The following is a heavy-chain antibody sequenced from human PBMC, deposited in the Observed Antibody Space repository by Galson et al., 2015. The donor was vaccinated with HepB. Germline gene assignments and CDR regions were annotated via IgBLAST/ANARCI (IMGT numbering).Heavy chain of an antibody. CDR1: GFSLRNIY. Sequence: SLRLSCAASGFSLRNIYMNWVRQAPGKGLEWVSVSYSGGSTYYADSVKGRFTIARDNSKNTLYLELNSLRAEDTAVYYCARDLGRGNYMDVWGKGTTVTVSS. CDR3: ARDLGRGNYMDV. D-gene: IGHD2-15*01. J-gene: IGHJ6*03. CDR2: SYSGGST. V-gene: IGHV3-53*01.